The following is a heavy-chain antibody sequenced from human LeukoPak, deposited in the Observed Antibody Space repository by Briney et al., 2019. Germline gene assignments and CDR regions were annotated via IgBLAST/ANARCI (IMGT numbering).Heavy chain of an antibody. D-gene: IGHD4-17*01. Sequence: GASVKVSCKTSGYTFTSYGINWVRQAPGQGLEWMGWISAYNGNTKYAQKLQGRVTMTTDTSTSTAYMELRSLRSDDTAVYYCARGYDYGDYVGDFDYWGQGTLVTVSS. V-gene: IGHV1-18*01. CDR1: GYTFTSYG. CDR2: ISAYNGNT. J-gene: IGHJ4*02. CDR3: ARGYDYGDYVGDFDY.